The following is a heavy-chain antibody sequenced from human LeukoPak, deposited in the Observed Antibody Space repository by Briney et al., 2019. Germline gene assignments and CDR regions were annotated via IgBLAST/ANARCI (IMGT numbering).Heavy chain of an antibody. J-gene: IGHJ5*01. Sequence: PGGSLRLSCAASGLTFSSYAMSWVRQAPGKGLEWVSAISGSGGSTYYADSVKGRFTISRDNSKNSLYLQMNGLRAEDTAVYYCARIEAFCGSGGCYEGFDSWGQGTLVTVSS. CDR1: GLTFSSYA. CDR3: ARIEAFCGSGGCYEGFDS. D-gene: IGHD2-21*01. V-gene: IGHV3-23*01. CDR2: ISGSGGST.